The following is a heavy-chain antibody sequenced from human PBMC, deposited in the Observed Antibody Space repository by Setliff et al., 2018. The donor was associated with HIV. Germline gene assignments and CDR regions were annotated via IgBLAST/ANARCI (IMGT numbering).Heavy chain of an antibody. J-gene: IGHJ4*02. Sequence: SVKVSCKASGDTFSTFAIIWVRQAPGQGLEWMGGIIPKSNTPDYAQIFKGRLTITADESTSTAHMELVGLTSDDTAVYYCVRDKEIRATRVITRVLDYWGQGTLVTVSS. D-gene: IGHD3-16*02. V-gene: IGHV1-69*13. CDR3: VRDKEIRATRVITRVLDY. CDR2: IIPKSNTP. CDR1: GDTFSTFA.